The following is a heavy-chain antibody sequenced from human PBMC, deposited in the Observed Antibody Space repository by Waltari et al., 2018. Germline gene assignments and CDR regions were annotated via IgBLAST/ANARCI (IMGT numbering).Heavy chain of an antibody. V-gene: IGHV1-2*02. CDR3: ARGDYGDYVGWFDP. Sequence: QVQLVQSGAEVKKPGASVKVSGKASGYTFTGYYMHWVRQAPGQGLEWMGWINPNSGGTNEAQKFQGRVTMTRDTSISTAYMELSRLRSDDTAVYYCARGDYGDYVGWFDPWGQGTLVTVSS. J-gene: IGHJ5*02. D-gene: IGHD4-17*01. CDR2: INPNSGGT. CDR1: GYTFTGYY.